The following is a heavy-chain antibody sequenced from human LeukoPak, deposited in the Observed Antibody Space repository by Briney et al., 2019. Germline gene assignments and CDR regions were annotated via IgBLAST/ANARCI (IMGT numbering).Heavy chain of an antibody. V-gene: IGHV5-51*01. CDR3: ARRYGPTVDY. D-gene: IGHD1-1*01. Sequence: GESLKISCKGSGYSFTSYWIAWVRQMPGKGLEWMGIIYPGDSDIRYSPSFQGQVTISADKSISTAYLQWSSLRASDTAIYYCARRYGPTVDYWGQGTLVTVSS. CDR2: IYPGDSDI. CDR1: GYSFTSYW. J-gene: IGHJ4*02.